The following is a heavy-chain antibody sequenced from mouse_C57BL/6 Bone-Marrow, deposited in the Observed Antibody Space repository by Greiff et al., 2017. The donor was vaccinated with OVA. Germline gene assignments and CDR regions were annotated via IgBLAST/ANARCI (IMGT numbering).Heavy chain of an antibody. CDR2: ISYDGST. J-gene: IGHJ3*01. Sequence: EVHLVESGPGLVKPSQSLSLTCSVTGYSITSGYYWNWIRQFPGNKLECMGYISYDGSTNYNASFKNRTSITRDTSKNQFFLKLNSVTTEDTATYYCARVFPWFAYWGQGTVVTVSA. CDR1: GYSITSGYY. CDR3: ARVFPWFAY. V-gene: IGHV3-6*01.